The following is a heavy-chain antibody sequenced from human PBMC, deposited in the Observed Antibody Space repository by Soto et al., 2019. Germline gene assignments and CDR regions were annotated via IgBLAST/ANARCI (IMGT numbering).Heavy chain of an antibody. Sequence: SETLSLTCAVSGGSISSGGYSWSWIRQPPGKGLEWIGYIYHSGSTYYNPSLKSRVTISVDRSKNQFSLKLSSVTAADTAVYYCARLAYFLDYWGQGTLVTVSS. V-gene: IGHV4-30-2*01. D-gene: IGHD2-21*01. CDR1: GGSISSGGYS. CDR3: ARLAYFLDY. J-gene: IGHJ4*02. CDR2: IYHSGST.